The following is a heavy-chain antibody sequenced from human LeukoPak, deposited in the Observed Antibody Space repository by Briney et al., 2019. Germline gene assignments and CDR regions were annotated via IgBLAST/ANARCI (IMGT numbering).Heavy chain of an antibody. CDR3: ARDENRDGYTNDAFDI. CDR2: IYSGGST. D-gene: IGHD5-24*01. V-gene: IGHV3-53*01. CDR1: GFTVSSNY. Sequence: GGSLRLSCAASGFTVSSNYMGWVRQAPGKGLEWVSVIYSGGSTYYADSVKGRFTISRDNSKNTLYLQMNSLRAEDTAVYYCARDENRDGYTNDAFDIWGQGTMVTVSS. J-gene: IGHJ3*02.